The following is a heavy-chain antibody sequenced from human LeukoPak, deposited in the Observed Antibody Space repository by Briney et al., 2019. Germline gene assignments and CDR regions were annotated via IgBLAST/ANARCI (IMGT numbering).Heavy chain of an antibody. CDR3: AREDRGIALVFDY. V-gene: IGHV3-66*01. J-gene: IGHJ4*02. D-gene: IGHD6-13*01. Sequence: GSLRLSCAASGFTVSSNYMSWVRQAPGKGLEWVSVIYSGGSTYYADSVKGRFTISRDNSKNTLYLQMNSLRAEDTAVYYCAREDRGIALVFDYWGQGTLVTVSS. CDR1: GFTVSSNY. CDR2: IYSGGST.